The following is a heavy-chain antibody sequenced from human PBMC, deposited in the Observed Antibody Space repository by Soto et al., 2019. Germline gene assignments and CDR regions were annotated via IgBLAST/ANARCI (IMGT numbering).Heavy chain of an antibody. CDR2: ISGSGGST. V-gene: IGHV3-23*01. D-gene: IGHD2-21*02. CDR1: GFTFSSYA. J-gene: IGHJ4*02. Sequence: GGSLRLSCAAFGFTFSSYAMSWVRQAPGKGLEWVSAISGSGGSTYYADSVKGRFTISRDNSKNTLYLQMNSLRAEDTAVYYCAKPHCGGDCYSFDYWGQGTLVTVSS. CDR3: AKPHCGGDCYSFDY.